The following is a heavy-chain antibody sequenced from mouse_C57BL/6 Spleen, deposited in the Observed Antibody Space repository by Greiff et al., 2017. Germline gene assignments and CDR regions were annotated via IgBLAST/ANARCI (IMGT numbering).Heavy chain of an antibody. V-gene: IGHV1-81*01. CDR1: GYTFTSYG. Sequence: VQLKQSGAELARPGASVKLSCKASGYTFTSYGISWVKQRTGQGLEWIGEIYPRSGNTYYNEKFKGKATLTADKSSSTAYMELRSLTSEDSAVYFCARNGYDGSWFAYWGQGTLVTVSA. J-gene: IGHJ3*01. CDR2: IYPRSGNT. D-gene: IGHD2-2*01. CDR3: ARNGYDGSWFAY.